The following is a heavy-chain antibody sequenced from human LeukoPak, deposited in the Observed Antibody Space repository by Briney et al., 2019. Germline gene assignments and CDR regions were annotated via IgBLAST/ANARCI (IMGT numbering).Heavy chain of an antibody. D-gene: IGHD2-2*01. Sequence: ASVKVSCKASGYTFTSYDINWVRQATGQGLEWMGWMNPNSGNTGYAQKFQGRVTMTRNTSISTAYMELSSLRSEDTAVYYCARGGRGEDIVVVPAAMGYWGQGTLVTVSS. CDR3: ARGGRGEDIVVVPAAMGY. CDR2: MNPNSGNT. J-gene: IGHJ4*02. CDR1: GYTFTSYD. V-gene: IGHV1-8*01.